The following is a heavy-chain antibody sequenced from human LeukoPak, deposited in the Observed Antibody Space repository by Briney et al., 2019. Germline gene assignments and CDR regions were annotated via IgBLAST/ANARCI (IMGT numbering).Heavy chain of an antibody. D-gene: IGHD4-17*01. V-gene: IGHV4-31*03. J-gene: IGHJ4*02. Sequence: PSETLSLTCTVSGGSISSGGYYWSWIRQHPGKGLEWIGYIYYSGSTYYNPSLKSRVTISVDTSKNQFSLKLSSVTAADTAVYYCARRTDYGDYVGYFDYWGQGTLVTVSS. CDR2: IYYSGST. CDR3: ARRTDYGDYVGYFDY. CDR1: GGSISSGGYY.